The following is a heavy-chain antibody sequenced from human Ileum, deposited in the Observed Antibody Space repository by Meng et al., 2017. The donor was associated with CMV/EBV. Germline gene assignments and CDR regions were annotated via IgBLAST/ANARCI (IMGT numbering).Heavy chain of an antibody. V-gene: IGHV3-11*04. CDR3: ARGFKARDFWSGYYKGSMGY. J-gene: IGHJ4*02. CDR2: ISNSGTTI. Sequence: GESLKISCAASGFTFSDYYMSWIRQAPGKGLEWVSYISNSGTTIYYADSVQGRFTVSRDNAKNSLYLQMNSLRAEDTAVYYCARGFKARDFWSGYYKGSMGYWGQGTLVTVSS. D-gene: IGHD3-3*01. CDR1: GFTFSDYY.